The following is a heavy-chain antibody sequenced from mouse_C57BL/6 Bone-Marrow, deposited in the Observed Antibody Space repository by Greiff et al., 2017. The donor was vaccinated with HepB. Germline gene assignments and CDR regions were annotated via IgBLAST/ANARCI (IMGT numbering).Heavy chain of an antibody. J-gene: IGHJ3*01. CDR3: ARGLRLPFAY. CDR2: INPNNGGT. V-gene: IGHV1-18*01. D-gene: IGHD3-2*02. CDR1: GYTFTDYN. Sequence: VQLKQSGPELVKPGASVKIPCKASGYTFTDYNMDWVKQSHGKSLEWIGDINPNNGGTIYNQKFKGKATLTVDKSSSTAYMELRSLTSEDTAVYYCARGLRLPFAYWGQGTLVTVSA.